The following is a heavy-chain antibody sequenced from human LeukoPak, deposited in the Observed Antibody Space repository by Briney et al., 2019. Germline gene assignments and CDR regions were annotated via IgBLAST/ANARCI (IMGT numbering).Heavy chain of an antibody. CDR3: VKNDGWFHLAQ. J-gene: IGHJ4*02. Sequence: QSGGSLRLSCAASGFTVSSNYMTWVRQAPGKGLEWVSVIYSGGSTYYAGSVKGRFTISRDNSKNTLYLQMNSLRVEDTAVYYCVKNDGWFHLAQWGQGTLVTVSS. D-gene: IGHD6-19*01. CDR2: IYSGGST. CDR1: GFTVSSNY. V-gene: IGHV3-53*01.